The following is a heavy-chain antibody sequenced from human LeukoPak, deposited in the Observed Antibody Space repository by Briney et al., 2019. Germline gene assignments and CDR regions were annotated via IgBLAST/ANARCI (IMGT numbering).Heavy chain of an antibody. D-gene: IGHD2-15*01. CDR1: GGSISSYY. CDR3: ARENYCSGGSCYGYFDY. J-gene: IGHJ4*02. Sequence: PSETLSLTCTVSGGSISSYYWSWIRQPAGKGLEWIGRIYTSGSTNYNPSLKSRVTISVDTSKNQFSLKLSSVTAADTAVYYCARENYCSGGSCYGYFDYWGQGTLVTVSS. V-gene: IGHV4-4*07. CDR2: IYTSGST.